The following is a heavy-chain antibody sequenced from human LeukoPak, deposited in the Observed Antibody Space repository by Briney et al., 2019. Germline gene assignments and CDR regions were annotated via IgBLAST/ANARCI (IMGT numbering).Heavy chain of an antibody. Sequence: PGGSLRLSCAASGFTFSSYSMNWVRQAPGKGLEWVSSISSSSSYIYYADSVKGRFTISRDNAKNSLYLQMNSLRAEDTAVYYCARDRSYDILTGYYMGGRYFDYWGQGTLVTVSS. CDR1: GFTFSSYS. CDR2: ISSSSSYI. CDR3: ARDRSYDILTGYYMGGRYFDY. J-gene: IGHJ4*02. V-gene: IGHV3-21*01. D-gene: IGHD3-9*01.